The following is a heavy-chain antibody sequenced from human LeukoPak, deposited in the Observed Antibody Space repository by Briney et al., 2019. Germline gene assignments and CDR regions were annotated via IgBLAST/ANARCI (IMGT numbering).Heavy chain of an antibody. V-gene: IGHV1-18*01. Sequence: ASVKVSCKASHYNFITYGLSWVRQAPGQGLEWMGWISGYNGDTNYAQKFQGRVTMTTDSSTSTAYMELRSLRSDDTAVYYCARDLFYASGTHIWADTFDIWGQGTMVTVSS. CDR2: ISGYNGDT. CDR1: HYNFITYG. D-gene: IGHD3-10*01. CDR3: ARDLFYASGTHIWADTFDI. J-gene: IGHJ3*02.